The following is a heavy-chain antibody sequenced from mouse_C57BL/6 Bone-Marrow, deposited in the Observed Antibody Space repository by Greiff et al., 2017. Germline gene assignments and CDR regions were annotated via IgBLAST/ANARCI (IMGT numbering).Heavy chain of an antibody. J-gene: IGHJ4*01. CDR2: INPGSGYT. CDR3: ASMITDSHYAMDY. Sequence: QVQLQQSGAELARPGASVKMSCKASGYTFTSYTMPWVKQRPGQGLEWIGYINPGSGYTKYNQKFKDKTTLTADESSSTAYMQLSSLTSEDAAVNYCASMITDSHYAMDYWGQGTSVTVSS. D-gene: IGHD2-3*01. V-gene: IGHV1-4*01. CDR1: GYTFTSYT.